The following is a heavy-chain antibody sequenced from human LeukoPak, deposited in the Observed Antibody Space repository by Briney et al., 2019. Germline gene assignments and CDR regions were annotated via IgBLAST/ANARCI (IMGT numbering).Heavy chain of an antibody. CDR3: ARPYYYDSRIDP. CDR2: MYYSGST. D-gene: IGHD3-22*01. V-gene: IGHV4-30-4*01. CDR1: GGSISSGDYY. J-gene: IGHJ5*02. Sequence: SETLSLTCTVSGGSISSGDYYWSWIRQPPGKGLEWIAYMYYSGSTYYNPSLESRVTMSADTSKNQLSLKLSSVTAADTAVYYCARPYYYDSRIDPWGQGILVTVSS.